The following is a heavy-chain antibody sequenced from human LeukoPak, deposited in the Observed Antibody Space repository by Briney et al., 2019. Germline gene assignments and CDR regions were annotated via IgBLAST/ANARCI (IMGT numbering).Heavy chain of an antibody. CDR1: GYTLTSYD. V-gene: IGHV1-8*03. D-gene: IGHD5-24*01. Sequence: ASVKVSCKASGYTLTSYDINWVRQATGQGLGRMGWMNPNSGNTGYAQKFQGRVTITKNTSISTAYMELSSLRSEDTAVYYCARVIPWDGYNPYYFYYWGQGTLVTVSS. CDR3: ARVIPWDGYNPYYFYY. CDR2: MNPNSGNT. J-gene: IGHJ4*02.